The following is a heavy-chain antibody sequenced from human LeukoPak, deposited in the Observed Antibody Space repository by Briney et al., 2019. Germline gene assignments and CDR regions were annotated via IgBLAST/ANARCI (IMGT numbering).Heavy chain of an antibody. CDR2: INSDGSST. V-gene: IGHV3-74*01. CDR3: ARHRRWPRGYYGMDV. D-gene: IGHD4-23*01. CDR1: GFTFSSYW. Sequence: GGSLRLSCAASGFTFSSYWMHWVRQAPGKGLVWVSRINSDGSSTSYADSVKGRFTISRDNAKNTLYLQMNSLRAEDTAVYYCARHRRWPRGYYGMDVWGQGTTVTVSS. J-gene: IGHJ6*02.